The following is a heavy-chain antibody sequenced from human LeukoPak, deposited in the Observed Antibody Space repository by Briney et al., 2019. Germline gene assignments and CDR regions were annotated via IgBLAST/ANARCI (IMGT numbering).Heavy chain of an antibody. CDR1: GFTFSSYA. V-gene: IGHV3-23*01. J-gene: IGHJ4*02. CDR3: AKFSYGDYGTFDY. CDR2: ISGSGGST. D-gene: IGHD4-17*01. Sequence: GGSLRLSCAASGFTFSSYAMSWVRQAPGKGLEWVSAISGSGGSTYYADSVKGRFTISRDNSKNTRYLRMNSLRAEDTAVYYCAKFSYGDYGTFDYWGQGTLVTVSS.